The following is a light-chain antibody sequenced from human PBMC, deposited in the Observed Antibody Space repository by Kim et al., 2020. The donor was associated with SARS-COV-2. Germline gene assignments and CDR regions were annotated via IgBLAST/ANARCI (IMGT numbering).Light chain of an antibody. Sequence: PASISCRSSQSLLHSNGYNYLDWYLQKPGQSPQLLIYLGSNRASGVPDRFSGSGSGTDFTLKISRVEAEDVGVYYCMQALQTPDTFGQGTKLEI. CDR1: QSLLHSNGYNY. J-gene: IGKJ2*01. CDR3: MQALQTPDT. V-gene: IGKV2-28*01. CDR2: LGS.